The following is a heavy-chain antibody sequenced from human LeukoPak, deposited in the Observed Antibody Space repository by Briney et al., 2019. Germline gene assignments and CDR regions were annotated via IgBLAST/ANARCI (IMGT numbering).Heavy chain of an antibody. D-gene: IGHD2-2*01. CDR2: ICSNGGST. CDR3: VKGYCSGISCYGDC. V-gene: IGHV3-64D*09. CDR1: GFTFSSYA. Sequence: GGSLRLSCSASGFTFSSYAMHWVRQAPGKGLEYVSAICSNGGSTYYADSVKGRFTISRDNSKNTLYLQMSSLRAEDTAVYYCVKGYCSGISCYGDCWGQGTLVTVSS. J-gene: IGHJ4*02.